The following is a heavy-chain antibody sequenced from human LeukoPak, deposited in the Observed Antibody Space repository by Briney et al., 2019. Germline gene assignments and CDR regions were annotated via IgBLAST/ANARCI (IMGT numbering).Heavy chain of an antibody. D-gene: IGHD2-2*01. CDR2: ISGSGGSA. J-gene: IGHJ4*02. CDR3: AQHRKDIVVVPASFDY. Sequence: QAGGSLRLSCAASGFTFSSYAMSWVRQAPGKGLEWVSAISGSGGSAYYADSVKGRFTISRDNSKNTLYLQMNSLRAEDTAVYYCAQHRKDIVVVPASFDYWGQGTLVTVSS. CDR1: GFTFSSYA. V-gene: IGHV3-23*01.